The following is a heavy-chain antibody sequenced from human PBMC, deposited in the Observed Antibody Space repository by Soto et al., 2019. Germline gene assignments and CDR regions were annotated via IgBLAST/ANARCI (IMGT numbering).Heavy chain of an antibody. V-gene: IGHV2-70*11. CDR1: GFSLSTSGMC. CDR3: ARILQLERPLYGMDV. J-gene: IGHJ6*02. CDR2: IDWDDDK. D-gene: IGHD1-1*01. Sequence: SGPTLVNPTQTLTLTCTFSGFSLSTSGMCVSWIRQPPGKALEWLARIDWDDDKYYSTSLKTRLTISKDTSKNQVVLTMTNMDPVDTATYYCARILQLERPLYGMDVWGQGTTVTVSS.